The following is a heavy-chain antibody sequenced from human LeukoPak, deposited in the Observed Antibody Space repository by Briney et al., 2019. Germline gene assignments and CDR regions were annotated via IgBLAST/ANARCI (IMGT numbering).Heavy chain of an antibody. V-gene: IGHV4-34*01. CDR1: GGSFSGYY. J-gene: IGHJ6*04. D-gene: IGHD3-10*01. CDR2: INHSGST. CDR3: AWLRMVRGVNHGMDV. Sequence: SETLSLTCAVYGGSFSGYYWSCIRQPPGKGLEWIGEINHSGSTNYNPSLKSRVTISVDTSKNQFSLKLSSVTAADTAVYYCAWLRMVRGVNHGMDVWGKGTTVTVSS.